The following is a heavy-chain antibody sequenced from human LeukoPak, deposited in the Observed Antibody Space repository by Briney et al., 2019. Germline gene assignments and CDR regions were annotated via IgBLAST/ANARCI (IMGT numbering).Heavy chain of an antibody. CDR3: ARVTSTMIVVAMPGAFDI. CDR1: GGSISSSSYY. CDR2: IYYSGST. D-gene: IGHD3-22*01. V-gene: IGHV4-39*07. Sequence: SETLSLTCTVSGGSISSSSYYWGWIRQPPGKGLEWIGSIYYSGSTYYNPSLKSRVTISVDTSKNQFSLKLSSVTAADTAVYYCARVTSTMIVVAMPGAFDIWGQGTMVTVSS. J-gene: IGHJ3*02.